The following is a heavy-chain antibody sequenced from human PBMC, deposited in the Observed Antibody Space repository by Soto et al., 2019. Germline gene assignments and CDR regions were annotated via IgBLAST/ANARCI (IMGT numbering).Heavy chain of an antibody. CDR1: GFTFSSYA. CDR2: TSYDGSNK. D-gene: IGHD3-22*01. J-gene: IGHJ4*02. V-gene: IGHV3-30-3*01. Sequence: QVQLVESGGGEVQPGRSLRLSCAAPGFTFSSYAMHWVRQAPGKGLEWVAVTSYDGSNKYYSDSVKGRFTISRDNSKNTLYLQMNSLRAEDTAVYYCARDPGYDSSGYYGGGYFDYWGQGTLVTVSS. CDR3: ARDPGYDSSGYYGGGYFDY.